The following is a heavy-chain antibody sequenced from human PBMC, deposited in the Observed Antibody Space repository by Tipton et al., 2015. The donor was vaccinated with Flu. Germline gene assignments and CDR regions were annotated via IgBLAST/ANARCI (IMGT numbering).Heavy chain of an antibody. CDR3: ASPYYYDSSGHYYLHYYGMDV. V-gene: IGHV3-66*02. D-gene: IGHD3-22*01. Sequence: SLRLSCAASGFTVSSNYMSWVRQAPGKGLEWVSVIYSGGSTYYADSVKGRFTISRDNSKNTLYLQMNSLRAEDTAVYYCASPYYYDSSGHYYLHYYGMDVWGQGTTVTVSS. CDR2: IYSGGST. CDR1: GFTVSSNY. J-gene: IGHJ6*02.